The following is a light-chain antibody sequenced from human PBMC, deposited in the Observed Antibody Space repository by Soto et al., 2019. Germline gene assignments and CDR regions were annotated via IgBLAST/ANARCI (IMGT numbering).Light chain of an antibody. V-gene: IGLV2-14*03. J-gene: IGLJ2*01. Sequence: QSVLTQPASVSGSPGQSITISCTGTSRDIGAYNFVSWYQQHPGKAPKLMLYGVNIRPSGVSNRFSGSKSGNTASLSISGLQAEDEADYYCTSWTTSTTMIFGGGTKVTVL. CDR3: TSWTTSTTMI. CDR1: SRDIGAYNF. CDR2: GVN.